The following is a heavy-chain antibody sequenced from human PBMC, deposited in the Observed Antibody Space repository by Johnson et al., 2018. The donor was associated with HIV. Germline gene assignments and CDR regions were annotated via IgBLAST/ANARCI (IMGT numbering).Heavy chain of an antibody. Sequence: EVQLVESGGGVVQPGRSLRLSCAASGFTFSSYAMHWVHQAQGKGLEWVSAIGTAGDTYYPGSVTGRCTSARENAKNSLDLQMNRLRAGDTAVYYCARGNKGYSSGWDAFDIWGQGTMVTVSS. CDR1: GFTFSSYA. CDR3: ARGNKGYSSGWDAFDI. J-gene: IGHJ3*02. CDR2: IGTAGDT. V-gene: IGHV3-13*01. D-gene: IGHD6-19*01.